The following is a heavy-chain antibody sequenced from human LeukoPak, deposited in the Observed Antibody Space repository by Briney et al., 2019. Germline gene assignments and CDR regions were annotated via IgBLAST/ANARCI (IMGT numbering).Heavy chain of an antibody. CDR1: GGSISSYSHY. D-gene: IGHD3-9*01. CDR2: VYYTGST. CDR3: ARHRGFDSLLAYVL. Sequence: SETLSVTCTVSGGSISSYSHYWGWIRQPPGKGLEWIGSVYYTGSTYYKPSLKSRVTISLDTPKNQFSLNLISVTAADTAVYYCARHRGFDSLLAYVLRGQGTLVSVSS. V-gene: IGHV4-39*01. J-gene: IGHJ4*02.